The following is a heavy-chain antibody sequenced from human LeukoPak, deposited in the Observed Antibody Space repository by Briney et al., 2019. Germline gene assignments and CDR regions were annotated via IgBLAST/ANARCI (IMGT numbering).Heavy chain of an antibody. D-gene: IGHD2-8*01. CDR1: GGSISSYY. J-gene: IGHJ4*02. CDR2: IYYSGST. Sequence: ASETLSLTCTVSGGSISSYYWSWIWQPPGKGLEWIGYIYYSGSTNYNPSLKSRVTISVDTSKNQFSLKLSSVTAADTAVYYCARMFYAMSYFDYWGQGTLVTVSS. CDR3: ARMFYAMSYFDY. V-gene: IGHV4-59*08.